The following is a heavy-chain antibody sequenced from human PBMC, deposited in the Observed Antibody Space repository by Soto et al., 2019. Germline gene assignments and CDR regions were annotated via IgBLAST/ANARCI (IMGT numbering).Heavy chain of an antibody. CDR1: VFTFSSYA. CDR3: AKASSHTGRDYFDY. CDR2: ISGSGGST. D-gene: IGHD2-2*01. Sequence: PGWSLRLSCASSVFTFSSYAMSWVRQAPGKGLEWVSAISGSGGSTYYADSVKGRFTISRDNSKNALYLQMNSLRAEDTAVYYCAKASSHTGRDYFDYWGQGTLVTVSS. V-gene: IGHV3-23*01. J-gene: IGHJ4*02.